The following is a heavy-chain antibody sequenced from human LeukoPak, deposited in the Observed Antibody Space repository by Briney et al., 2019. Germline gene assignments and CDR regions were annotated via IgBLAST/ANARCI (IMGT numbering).Heavy chain of an antibody. J-gene: IGHJ2*01. CDR3: ARTFNGNGDYGGWFRPFDI. CDR1: GFTFSHHY. V-gene: IGHV3-7*03. D-gene: IGHD4-17*01. CDR2: IKQDGCEI. Sequence: QPGGSLRLSCADSGFTFSHHYMTWVRQAPGKGREWVANIKQDGCEIYYVDSVKGRFTISRDKAKNSLYLQMNSMRAEDTAMYYCARTFNGNGDYGGWFRPFDIWGRGTLVTVSS.